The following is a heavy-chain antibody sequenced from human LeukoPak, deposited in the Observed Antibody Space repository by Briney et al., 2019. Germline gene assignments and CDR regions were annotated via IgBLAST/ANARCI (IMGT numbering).Heavy chain of an antibody. CDR3: ARTQDYGDYIDY. V-gene: IGHV4-34*01. CDR2: INHSGST. CDR1: GGSFSGYY. Sequence: PSETLSLTCAVYGGSFSGYYWSWIRQPPGKGLEWIGEINHSGSTNYNPSLMSRVTISVDTSKNQFSLKLSSVTAADTAVYYCARTQDYGDYIDYWGQGTLVTVSS. J-gene: IGHJ4*02. D-gene: IGHD4-17*01.